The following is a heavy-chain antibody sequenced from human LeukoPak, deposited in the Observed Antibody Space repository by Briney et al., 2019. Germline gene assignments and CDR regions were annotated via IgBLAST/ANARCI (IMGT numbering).Heavy chain of an antibody. V-gene: IGHV4-39*07. CDR3: ARAGGYCSSTSCYDAFDI. Sequence: SETLSLTCTVSGGSISSSSYYWAWIRQPPGKGLEWIGSIYYSGSTNYNPSLKSRVTISVDTSKNQFSLKLSSVTAADTAVYYCARAGGYCSSTSCYDAFDIWGQGTMVTVSS. D-gene: IGHD2-2*01. J-gene: IGHJ3*02. CDR2: IYYSGST. CDR1: GGSISSSSYY.